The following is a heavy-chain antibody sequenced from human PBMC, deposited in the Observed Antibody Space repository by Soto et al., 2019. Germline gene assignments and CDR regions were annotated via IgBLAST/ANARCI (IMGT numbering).Heavy chain of an antibody. D-gene: IGHD1-1*01. CDR3: ARDKGGVENDDYYYYGMDV. V-gene: IGHV3-7*01. Sequence: VGSLRLSCVASGFTYTTYWMTWVRQAPGKGLEWVANINVDGSKTFYADSVKGRFTISRDNAKNSLYLQMNSLRAEDTAVYYCARDKGGVENDDYYYYGMDVWGQGTTVTVSS. J-gene: IGHJ6*02. CDR1: GFTYTTYW. CDR2: INVDGSKT.